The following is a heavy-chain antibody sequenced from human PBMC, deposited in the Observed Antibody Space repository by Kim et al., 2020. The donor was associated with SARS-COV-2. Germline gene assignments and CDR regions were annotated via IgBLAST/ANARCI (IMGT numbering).Heavy chain of an antibody. V-gene: IGHV3-33*01. CDR3: ARALGIDY. CDR2: GSNK. D-gene: IGHD7-27*01. Sequence: GSNKYYAESVKGRFTISRDNSKNPLYLQMNSLRAEDTAVYYCARALGIDYWGQGTLVTVSS. J-gene: IGHJ4*02.